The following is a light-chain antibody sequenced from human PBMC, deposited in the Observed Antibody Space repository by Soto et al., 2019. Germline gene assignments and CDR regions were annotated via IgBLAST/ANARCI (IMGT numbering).Light chain of an antibody. Sequence: DIDMTQSPPSLSASVGDRVSITCRASQTVSIFVNWYQQKSGQAPNALIHSASTLQTGVPPRFTGSGDGTAFTLTINDVQPDDFATYYCQQSYTAPLSFGQGTRLEIK. CDR3: QQSYTAPLS. V-gene: IGKV1-39*01. J-gene: IGKJ5*01. CDR1: QTVSIF. CDR2: SAS.